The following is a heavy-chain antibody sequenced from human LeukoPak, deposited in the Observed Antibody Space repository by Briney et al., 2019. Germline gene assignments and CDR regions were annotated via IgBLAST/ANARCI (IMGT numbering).Heavy chain of an antibody. Sequence: GGSLRLSCAASELTLSSNYMSWIRQAPGRGLEWVSFIYSGGSTYYADSVRGRFIISRDKSKNTLYLQMNSLRAEDTAVYYCARRAGSYSHSYDYWGQGTLVTVSS. D-gene: IGHD2-15*01. CDR3: ARRAGSYSHSYDY. V-gene: IGHV3-53*01. CDR2: IYSGGST. CDR1: ELTLSSNY. J-gene: IGHJ4*02.